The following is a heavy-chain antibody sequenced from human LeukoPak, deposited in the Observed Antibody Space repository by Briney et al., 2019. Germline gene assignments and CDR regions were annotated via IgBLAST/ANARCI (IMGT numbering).Heavy chain of an antibody. V-gene: IGHV3-53*01. Sequence: GGSLRLSCAASGFTVSSNYMSWVRQAPGKGLEWVSVIYSGGSTYYADAVKGRFTISRDNSKKTLYLQMNSLRAEDTAVYYCARDGPFYGSGESWGQGTLVTVSS. CDR2: IYSGGST. D-gene: IGHD3-10*01. CDR1: GFTVSSNY. J-gene: IGHJ5*02. CDR3: ARDGPFYGSGES.